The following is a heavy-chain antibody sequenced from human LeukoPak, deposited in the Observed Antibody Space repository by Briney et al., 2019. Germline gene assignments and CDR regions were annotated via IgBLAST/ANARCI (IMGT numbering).Heavy chain of an antibody. CDR1: GFTFSSYA. J-gene: IGHJ4*02. Sequence: GGSLRLSCAASGFTFSSYAMSWVRQAPGKGLEWVSYISSSGSTIYYADSVKGRFTISRDNAKNSLYLQMNSLRAEDTTVYYCARVAAAGDYLDYWGQGTLVTVSS. CDR2: ISSSGSTI. V-gene: IGHV3-48*04. D-gene: IGHD6-13*01. CDR3: ARVAAAGDYLDY.